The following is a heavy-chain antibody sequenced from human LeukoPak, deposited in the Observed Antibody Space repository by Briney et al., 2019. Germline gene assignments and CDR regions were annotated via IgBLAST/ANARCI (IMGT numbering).Heavy chain of an antibody. CDR2: INHSGST. CDR1: GGSFSGYY. J-gene: IGHJ5*02. D-gene: IGHD6-13*01. CDR3: ARGMSSSWFSRIWFAR. Sequence: PSETLSLTCAVYGGSFSGYYWSCIRQPPGKGLESIGEINHSGSTNYNPSLKSRVTISVDTSKNQFSLKLSSVTAADTAVYYCARGMSSSWFSRIWFARWGQGTLVTVSS. V-gene: IGHV4-34*01.